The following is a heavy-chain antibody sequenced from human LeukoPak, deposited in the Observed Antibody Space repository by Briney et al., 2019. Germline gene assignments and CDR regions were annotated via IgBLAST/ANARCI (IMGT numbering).Heavy chain of an antibody. Sequence: PSETLSLTCTVSGCSFSSYYWSWIRQPPGKGLEWIGYIYYSGSTNYNPSLKSRVTISVDTSKNQFSPKLSSVTAADTAVYYCAGYIAAAPPYYYYYMDVWGKGTTVTVSS. CDR2: IYYSGST. D-gene: IGHD6-13*01. CDR3: AGYIAAAPPYYYYYMDV. J-gene: IGHJ6*03. CDR1: GCSFSSYY. V-gene: IGHV4-59*01.